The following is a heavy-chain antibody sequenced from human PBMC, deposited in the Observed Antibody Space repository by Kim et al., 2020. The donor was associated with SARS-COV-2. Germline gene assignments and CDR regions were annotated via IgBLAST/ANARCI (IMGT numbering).Heavy chain of an antibody. Sequence: IDYASSVKGRFTITRDNAKNSLYLQMNSLRAEDTAVYYCARAGDSSSFDYWGQGTLVTVSS. CDR2: I. D-gene: IGHD6-6*01. V-gene: IGHV3-21*01. J-gene: IGHJ4*02. CDR3: ARAGDSSSFDY.